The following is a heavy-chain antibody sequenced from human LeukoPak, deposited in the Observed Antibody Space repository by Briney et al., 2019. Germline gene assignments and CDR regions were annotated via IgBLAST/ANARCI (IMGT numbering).Heavy chain of an antibody. D-gene: IGHD3-9*01. Sequence: SETLSLTCTVSGGSISSSSYYWGWIRQPPGKGLEWIGSIYYSGSTYYNPSLKSRVTISVDTSKNQFSLKLSSVTAADTAVYCCARHSPLRYFDWLLPHPAFDYWGQGTLVTVSS. J-gene: IGHJ4*02. CDR1: GGSISSSSYY. V-gene: IGHV4-39*01. CDR3: ARHSPLRYFDWLLPHPAFDY. CDR2: IYYSGST.